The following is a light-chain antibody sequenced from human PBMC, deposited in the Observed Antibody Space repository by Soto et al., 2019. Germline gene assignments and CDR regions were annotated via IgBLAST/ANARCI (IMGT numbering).Light chain of an antibody. CDR3: QQRSKWRT. CDR1: QSVSGY. CDR2: DAS. J-gene: IGKJ1*01. V-gene: IGKV3-11*01. Sequence: EIVRTQAPATLSVSPWERATLSCRASQSVSGYLAWYQQKPGQAPRLLIYDASKRATGIPARFSGSGFGTDFTLTISSLEPEDFAVYYCQQRSKWRTFGQGTKVDIK.